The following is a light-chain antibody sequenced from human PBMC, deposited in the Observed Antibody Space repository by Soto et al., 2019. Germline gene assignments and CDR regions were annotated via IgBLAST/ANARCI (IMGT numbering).Light chain of an antibody. CDR3: AAWDDSLSGVL. V-gene: IGLV1-47*02. CDR1: SSNIGSNY. J-gene: IGLJ2*01. Sequence: QSVLTQPPSVSGTPGQRVTISCSGSSSNIGSNYVYWYQHLPGAAPKLLIYTNSQRPSGVPDRFSGSKSGTSASLAISGLRSEDEADYYCAAWDDSLSGVLFGGGTKLTVL. CDR2: TNS.